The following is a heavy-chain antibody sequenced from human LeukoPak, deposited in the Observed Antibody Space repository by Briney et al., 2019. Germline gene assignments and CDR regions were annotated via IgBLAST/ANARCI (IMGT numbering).Heavy chain of an antibody. CDR3: ARHFWSGEASWFDP. J-gene: IGHJ5*02. V-gene: IGHV4-39*01. CDR1: GDSISSSSYY. CDR2: FYYSGNT. D-gene: IGHD3-3*01. Sequence: PSETLSLTCTVSGDSISSSSYYWAWIRQPPGKGLEWIGSFYYSGNTYYSPSFKGRVTISVDTSKNQFSLKVMSVTAADTAVYYCARHFWSGEASWFDPWGQGTLVTVSS.